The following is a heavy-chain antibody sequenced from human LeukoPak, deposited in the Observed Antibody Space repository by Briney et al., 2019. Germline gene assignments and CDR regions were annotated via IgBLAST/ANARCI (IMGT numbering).Heavy chain of an antibody. CDR2: ISSNGGST. Sequence: GGSLRLSCSASGFTFSSYAMHWVRQAPGKGLEYVSAISSNGGSTYYADSVKGRFTISRDNSKNTLYLQMSSLRTEDTAVYYCVKDFDSSGWPEVYYFDYWGQGTLVTVSS. CDR3: VKDFDSSGWPEVYYFDY. V-gene: IGHV3-64D*06. J-gene: IGHJ4*02. D-gene: IGHD6-19*01. CDR1: GFTFSSYA.